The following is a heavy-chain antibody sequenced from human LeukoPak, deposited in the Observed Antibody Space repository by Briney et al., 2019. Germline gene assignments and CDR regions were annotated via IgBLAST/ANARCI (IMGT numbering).Heavy chain of an antibody. V-gene: IGHV3-11*01. J-gene: IGHJ5*02. CDR1: GFTFSDYY. D-gene: IGHD2-2*01. Sequence: PGGSLRLSCAASGFTFSDYYMSWIRQAPGKGLEWVSYISSSGSTIYYADSVRGRFTISRDNAKNSLYLQMNSLRAEDTAVYYCARSGRYCSSTSCYGNWFDPWGQGTLVTVSS. CDR3: ARSGRYCSSTSCYGNWFDP. CDR2: ISSSGSTI.